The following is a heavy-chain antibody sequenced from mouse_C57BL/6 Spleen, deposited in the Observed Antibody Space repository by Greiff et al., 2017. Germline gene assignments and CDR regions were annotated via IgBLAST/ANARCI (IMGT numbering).Heavy chain of an antibody. Sequence: QVQLQQSGAELMKPGASVKLSCKATGYTFTGYWIEWVKQRPGPGLEWIGEILPGSGSTNYNEKLKGKATFTADPSSNTAYMQLSSRTTEDSAIYYAARWAAQATANYWGQGTTLTVSS. CDR2: ILPGSGST. V-gene: IGHV1-9*01. CDR3: ARWAAQATANY. CDR1: GYTFTGYW. J-gene: IGHJ2*01. D-gene: IGHD3-2*02.